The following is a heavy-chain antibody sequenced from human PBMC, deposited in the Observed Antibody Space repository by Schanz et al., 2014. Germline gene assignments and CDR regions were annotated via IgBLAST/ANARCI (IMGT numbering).Heavy chain of an antibody. J-gene: IGHJ4*02. CDR2: MIGSGSSV. Sequence: EVQLLESGGGLVQPGGSLRLSCAASGFTFSIYGMSWVRQVPGKGLEWVSRMIGSGSSVFYADSVKGRFTISRDNLKNTVYLQMNSLRAGDTAVYYCAKDGRLPYYGTGSDFDYWGQGTLVAVSS. V-gene: IGHV3-23*01. CDR3: AKDGRLPYYGTGSDFDY. CDR1: GFTFSIYG. D-gene: IGHD3-22*01.